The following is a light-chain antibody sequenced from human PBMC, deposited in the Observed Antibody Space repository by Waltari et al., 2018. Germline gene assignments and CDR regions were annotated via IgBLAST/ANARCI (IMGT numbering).Light chain of an antibody. Sequence: EILMTQSQANLSVSPVESATLSCRASQIVSIKLAWYQQNPGQAPRLLISDASTRATVIPPRFSGSGSGTDFTLTISSLQSEDFAVYYCQQYNNWPLTFGGGTKVEIK. V-gene: IGKV3-15*01. CDR2: DAS. CDR3: QQYNNWPLT. CDR1: QIVSIK. J-gene: IGKJ4*01.